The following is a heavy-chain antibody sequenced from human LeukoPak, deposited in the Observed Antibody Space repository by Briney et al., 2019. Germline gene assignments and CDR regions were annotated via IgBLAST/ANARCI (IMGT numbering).Heavy chain of an antibody. J-gene: IGHJ4*02. CDR2: IYTRGST. Sequence: SETLSLTCTVSGGSISSASYYWSWIRQPAGKGLEWIGRIYTRGSTNYNPSLKSRVTISVDTSKNQFSLKLSSVTAADTAVYYCAMRERLAAVFDYWGQGTLVTVSS. CDR3: AMRERLAAVFDY. V-gene: IGHV4-61*02. D-gene: IGHD6-13*01. CDR1: GGSISSASYY.